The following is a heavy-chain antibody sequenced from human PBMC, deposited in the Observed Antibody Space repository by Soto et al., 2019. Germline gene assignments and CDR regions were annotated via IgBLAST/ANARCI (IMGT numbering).Heavy chain of an antibody. CDR1: GGTFSSYA. CDR3: ARDSAVVVTAIDAFDI. J-gene: IGHJ3*02. D-gene: IGHD2-21*02. CDR2: ISAYNGNT. Sequence: ASVKVSCKASGGTFSSYAISWVRQAPGQGLEWMGWISAYNGNTNYAQKLQGRVTMTTDTSTSTAYMELRSLRSDDTAVYYCARDSAVVVTAIDAFDIWGQGTMVTVSS. V-gene: IGHV1-18*01.